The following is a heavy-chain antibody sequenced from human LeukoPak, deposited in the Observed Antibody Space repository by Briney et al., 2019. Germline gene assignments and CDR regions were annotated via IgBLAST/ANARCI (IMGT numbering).Heavy chain of an antibody. Sequence: GGSLRLSCAASGFTFSIYTMNWVRQAPGRGLEWVSCIGFSTTYIHYADSVKGRFTVTRDNAKGSVSLQMNSLRAEDTAVYYCARDINSVAFDMWGQGTVVTVSS. V-gene: IGHV3-21*01. CDR2: IGFSTTYI. CDR1: GFTFSIYT. CDR3: ARDINSVAFDM. J-gene: IGHJ3*02. D-gene: IGHD1-1*01.